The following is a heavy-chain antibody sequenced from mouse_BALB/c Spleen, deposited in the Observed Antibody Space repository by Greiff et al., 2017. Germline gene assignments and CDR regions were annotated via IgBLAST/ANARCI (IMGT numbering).Heavy chain of an antibody. J-gene: IGHJ3*01. Sequence: EVMLVESGGGLVQPGGSLRLSCATSGFTFTDYYMSWVRQPPGKALEWLGFIRNKANGYTTEYSASVKGRFTISRDNSQSILYLQMNTLRAEDSATYYCARDRGIYYDYDGAWFAYWGQGTLVTVSA. CDR1: GFTFTDYY. CDR2: IRNKANGYTT. D-gene: IGHD2-4*01. V-gene: IGHV7-3*02. CDR3: ARDRGIYYDYDGAWFAY.